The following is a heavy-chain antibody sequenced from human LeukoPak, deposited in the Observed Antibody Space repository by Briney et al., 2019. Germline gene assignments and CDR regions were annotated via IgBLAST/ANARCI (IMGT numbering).Heavy chain of an antibody. D-gene: IGHD3-22*01. CDR1: GGSFSGYY. Sequence: SETLSLTCAVYGGSFSGYYWSWIRQPPGKGLEWIGEINHSGSTNYNPSLKSRVTISVDTSKNQFSLKLSSVTAADTAVYYCARTSSSQYYYDSSGIFDSWGQGTLVTVSS. CDR2: INHSGST. J-gene: IGHJ4*02. V-gene: IGHV4-34*01. CDR3: ARTSSSQYYYDSSGIFDS.